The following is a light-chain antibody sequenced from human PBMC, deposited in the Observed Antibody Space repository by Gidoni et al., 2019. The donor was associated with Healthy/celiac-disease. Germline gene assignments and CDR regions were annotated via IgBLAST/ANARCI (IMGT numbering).Light chain of an antibody. V-gene: IGKV1-33*01. CDR3: QQYDNLCS. J-gene: IGKJ2*04. Sequence: DIQMTQSPSSLSASVGDRVTITCQASQDISNYLNLYQQKPGKAPKLLIYDASNLETGVPSRFSGSGSGTDFTFTISSLQPEDIATYYCQQYDNLCSFGQGTKLEIK. CDR1: QDISNY. CDR2: DAS.